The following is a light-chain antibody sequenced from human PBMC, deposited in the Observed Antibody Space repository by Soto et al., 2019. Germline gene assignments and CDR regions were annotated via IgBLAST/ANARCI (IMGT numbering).Light chain of an antibody. V-gene: IGKV1-39*01. CDR3: QQSYSTRWT. Sequence: DIQMTQSPSSLSASVGDSVTISCRASQSIRNELSWFQQRPGNAPTLLISAASSLQSGVPSRFSGSGSGTDFTLTISSLQPEDFATYYCQQSYSTRWTFGQGTKVDIK. CDR1: QSIRNE. J-gene: IGKJ1*01. CDR2: AAS.